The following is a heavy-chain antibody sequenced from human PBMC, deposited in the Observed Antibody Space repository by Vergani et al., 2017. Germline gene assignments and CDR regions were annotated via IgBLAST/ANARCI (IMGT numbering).Heavy chain of an antibody. J-gene: IGHJ5*02. CDR1: GYTLTELS. CDR3: ATVGFIMITFGGVIVGNXFDP. D-gene: IGHD3-16*02. Sequence: QVQLVQSGAEVKKPGASVKVSCKVSGYTLTELSMHWVRQAPGKGLEWMGGFDPEDGETIYAQKFQGRVTMTEDTSTDTAYMELSSLRSEDTAVYYCATVGFIMITFGGVIVGNXFDPWGQGTLVTVSS. CDR2: FDPEDGET. V-gene: IGHV1-24*01.